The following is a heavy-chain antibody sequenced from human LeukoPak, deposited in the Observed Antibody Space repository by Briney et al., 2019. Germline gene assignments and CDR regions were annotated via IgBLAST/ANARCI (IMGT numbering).Heavy chain of an antibody. Sequence: SGTLSLTCAVSGGSISSSNWWSWVRQPPGKGLEWIGEIYHSGSTNYNPSLKSRVTISVDTSKNQFSLKLSSVTAADTAVYYCARRYSSSWYYFDYWGQGTLVTVSS. CDR2: IYHSGST. J-gene: IGHJ4*02. CDR3: ARRYSSSWYYFDY. CDR1: GGSISSSNW. D-gene: IGHD6-13*01. V-gene: IGHV4-4*02.